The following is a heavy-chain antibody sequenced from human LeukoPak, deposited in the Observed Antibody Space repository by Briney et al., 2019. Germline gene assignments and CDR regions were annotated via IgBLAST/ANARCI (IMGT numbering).Heavy chain of an antibody. J-gene: IGHJ3*02. CDR2: IKQDGSEK. D-gene: IGHD1-26*01. V-gene: IGHV3-7*01. CDR1: GFTFSSYW. CDR3: AREGGLWELRAFDI. Sequence: GGSLRLSCAASGFTFSSYWMSWVRQAPGKGLEWVANIKQDGSEKYYVDSVKGRFTISRDNAKNSLYLQMNSLRAEDTAVYYCAREGGLWELRAFDIWGQGTMVTVSS.